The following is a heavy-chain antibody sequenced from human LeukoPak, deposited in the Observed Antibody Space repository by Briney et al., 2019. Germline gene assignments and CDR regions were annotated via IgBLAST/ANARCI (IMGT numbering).Heavy chain of an antibody. CDR3: ARIGGYSGYDRFDY. V-gene: IGHV3-30*04. J-gene: IGHJ4*02. CDR2: ISYDGSNK. Sequence: GGSLRLSCAASGFIFSSYAMHWVRQAPGKGLEWVAVISYDGSNKYYADSVKGRFTISRDNSKNTLYLQMNSLRAEDTAVYYCARIGGYSGYDRFDYWGQGTLVTVSS. D-gene: IGHD5-12*01. CDR1: GFIFSSYA.